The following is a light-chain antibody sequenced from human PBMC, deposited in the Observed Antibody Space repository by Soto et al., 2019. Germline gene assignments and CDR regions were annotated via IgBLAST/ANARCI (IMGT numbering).Light chain of an antibody. CDR1: QSISTH. CDR3: QQTHTTFT. V-gene: IGKV1-39*01. CDR2: AAS. J-gene: IGKJ4*01. Sequence: DIQMTQSPSSLSASVGDRVTITCRASQSISTHLNWYQQKPGKVPKLLIYAASSLQSGVPSRFSGSGSGTDFTLTISSLQPEDFATYYCQQTHTTFTFGGGTTVEIK.